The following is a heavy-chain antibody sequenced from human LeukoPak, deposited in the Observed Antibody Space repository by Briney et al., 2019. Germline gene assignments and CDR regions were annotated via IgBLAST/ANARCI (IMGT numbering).Heavy chain of an antibody. V-gene: IGHV3-7*01. Sequence: GGSLRLSCAASGFIFSDYYMSWIRQAPGKGLEWVANIKQDGSEKYYVDSVKGRFTISRDNAKNSLYLQMNSLRAEDTAVYYCARDTTPWDAFDIWGQGTMVTVSS. D-gene: IGHD1-14*01. CDR1: GFIFSDYY. CDR2: IKQDGSEK. CDR3: ARDTTPWDAFDI. J-gene: IGHJ3*02.